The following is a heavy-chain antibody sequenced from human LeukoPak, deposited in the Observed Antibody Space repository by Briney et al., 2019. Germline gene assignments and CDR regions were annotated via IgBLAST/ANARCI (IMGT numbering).Heavy chain of an antibody. CDR3: ARLFGVVIIPRDDAFDI. CDR1: GYSFATYW. J-gene: IGHJ3*02. CDR2: IHPADSNT. V-gene: IGHV5-51*01. Sequence: GESLKISCKGSGYSFATYWIGWVRQMPGKGLEWMGIIHPADSNTRYSPSFQGQVTISADKSISTAYLQWSSLKASDTAMYYCARLFGVVIIPRDDAFDIWGQGTMVTVSS. D-gene: IGHD3-3*01.